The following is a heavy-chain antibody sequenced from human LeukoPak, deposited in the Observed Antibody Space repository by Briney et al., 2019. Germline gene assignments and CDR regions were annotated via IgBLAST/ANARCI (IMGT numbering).Heavy chain of an antibody. CDR3: ARDRRGYCSYGNCYNWFDP. CDR1: GGSISSSSYY. Sequence: PSETLSLTCTVSGGSISSSSYYWGWIRQPPGKGLERIGEINHSGSTNYNPSLKSRVTMSIDTSENQFSLMLTSVTAADTAIYYCARDRRGYCSYGNCYNWFDPWGQGILVTVSS. CDR2: INHSGST. J-gene: IGHJ5*02. D-gene: IGHD2-15*01. V-gene: IGHV4-39*07.